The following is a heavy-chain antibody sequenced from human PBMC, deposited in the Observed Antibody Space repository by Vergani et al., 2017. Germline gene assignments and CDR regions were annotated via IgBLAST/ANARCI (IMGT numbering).Heavy chain of an antibody. J-gene: IGHJ6*02. CDR2: IYYSGST. Sequence: QVQLQESGPGLVKPSQTLSLTCTVSGCSISSGDYYWSWIRQPPGKGLEWIGYIYYSGSTYYNPSLKSRVTISVDTSKNQFSLKLSSVTAADTAVYYCAGERKETYYYGSGSFYGMDVWGQXP. D-gene: IGHD3-10*01. CDR3: AGERKETYYYGSGSFYGMDV. CDR1: GCSISSGDYY. V-gene: IGHV4-30-4*08.